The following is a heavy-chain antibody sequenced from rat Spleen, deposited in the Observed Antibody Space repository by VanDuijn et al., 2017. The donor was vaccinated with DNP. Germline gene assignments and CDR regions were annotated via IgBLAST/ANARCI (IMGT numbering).Heavy chain of an antibody. CDR1: GYSITSSYT. D-gene: IGHD1-2*01. V-gene: IGHV3-1*01. Sequence: GQLQESGPGLVKPSQSLSLTCSVTGYSITSSYTWNWVRKFPGNKMEWIGHISYSGSTSYNPSLKSRISITRDTSKNQFFLQLNSVTTEDTATYYCARVAAIGTPGVMDAWGPGTMVTVSS. CDR3: ARVAAIGTPGVMDA. CDR2: ISYSGST. J-gene: IGHJ1*01.